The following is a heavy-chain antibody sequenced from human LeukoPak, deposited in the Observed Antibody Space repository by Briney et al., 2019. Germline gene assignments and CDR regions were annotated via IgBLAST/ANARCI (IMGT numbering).Heavy chain of an antibody. CDR2: VFYTGST. CDR1: GGSISTYY. CDR3: ARRANSGSRGFDY. J-gene: IGHJ4*02. V-gene: IGHV4-59*08. D-gene: IGHD5-12*01. Sequence: PSETLSLTCTVSGGSISTYYWTWIWQPPRKGLEWIGYVFYTGSTSYNPSLKSRLTISVDTSKNQFSLKVSSVTAADTAVYYCARRANSGSRGFDYWGQGTLVTVSS.